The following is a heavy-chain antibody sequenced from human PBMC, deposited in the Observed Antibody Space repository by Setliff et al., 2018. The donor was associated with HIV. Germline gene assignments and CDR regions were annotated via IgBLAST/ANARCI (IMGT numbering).Heavy chain of an antibody. CDR3: ARVGTGYKSAGNAFDI. D-gene: IGHD5-12*01. V-gene: IGHV3-20*04. J-gene: IGHJ3*02. CDR1: GFIFDDFA. Sequence: AGGSLRLSCAASGFIFDDFAMSWVRQAPGKGLEWVSGINWNGGSTGYADSVKGRFTISRDNAKNSLYLQMNSLRVEDTAVYFCARVGTGYKSAGNAFDIWGQGTMVTVSS. CDR2: INWNGGST.